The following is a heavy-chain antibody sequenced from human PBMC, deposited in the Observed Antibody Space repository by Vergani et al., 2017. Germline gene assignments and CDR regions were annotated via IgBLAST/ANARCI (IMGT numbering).Heavy chain of an antibody. D-gene: IGHD5-18*01. CDR2: INPNSGGT. Sequence: VQLVQSGTEVKKPGASVKVSCKASGYTFTGYYMHWVRQAPGQGLEWMGWINPNSGGTNYAQKFQGRVTMTRDTSISTAYMELSRLRSDDTAVYYCATKSGRGYSSMGDWFDPWGQGTLVTVSS. CDR1: GYTFTGYY. CDR3: ATKSGRGYSSMGDWFDP. V-gene: IGHV1-2*02. J-gene: IGHJ5*02.